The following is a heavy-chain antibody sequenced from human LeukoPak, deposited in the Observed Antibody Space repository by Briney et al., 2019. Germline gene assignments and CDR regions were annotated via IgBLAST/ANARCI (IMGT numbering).Heavy chain of an antibody. Sequence: GESLKISCKGSGYSFTNYWIGWVRQMPGKGLEWMGIIYPGDSAGDSDTRYSPSFRGQVTISADKSISTAYLHWRSLKASDTAMYYCARLSMIDTFDIWGLGTVVTVSS. D-gene: IGHD3-22*01. V-gene: IGHV5-51*01. CDR2: IYPGDSAGDSDT. J-gene: IGHJ3*02. CDR3: ARLSMIDTFDI. CDR1: GYSFTNYW.